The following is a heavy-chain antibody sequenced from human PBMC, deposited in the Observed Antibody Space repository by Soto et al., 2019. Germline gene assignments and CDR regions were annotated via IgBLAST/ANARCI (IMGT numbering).Heavy chain of an antibody. D-gene: IGHD3-10*01. Sequence: GGSLRLSCAASGFTFHNYAMHWVRQAPGKGLEWVSVLSWDSGDVDYADSVKGRFAISRDNAKNSLYLQMNSLRIEDTALYYCAKLRYSSGTGNFDYWGQGTLVTVSS. J-gene: IGHJ4*02. CDR3: AKLRYSSGTGNFDY. CDR2: LSWDSGDV. V-gene: IGHV3-9*01. CDR1: GFTFHNYA.